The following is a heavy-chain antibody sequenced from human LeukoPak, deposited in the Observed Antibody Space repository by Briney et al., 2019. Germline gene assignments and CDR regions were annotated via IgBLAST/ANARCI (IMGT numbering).Heavy chain of an antibody. Sequence: SVKVSCKASGGTFSSYAISWVRQAPGQGLEWMGRIIPIPGIANYAQKFQGRVTITADKSTSTAYMDLSSLRSEDTAVYYCARVSLSNYEEVSWFDPWGQGTLVTVSS. CDR1: GGTFSSYA. V-gene: IGHV1-69*04. J-gene: IGHJ5*02. D-gene: IGHD4-11*01. CDR3: ARVSLSNYEEVSWFDP. CDR2: IIPIPGIA.